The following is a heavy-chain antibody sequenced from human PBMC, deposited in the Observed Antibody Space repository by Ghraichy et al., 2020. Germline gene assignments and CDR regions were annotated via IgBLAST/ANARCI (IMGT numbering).Heavy chain of an antibody. J-gene: IGHJ6*03. D-gene: IGHD2-15*01. Sequence: SETLSLTCAVYGGSFSGYYWSWIRQPPGKGLEWIGEINHSGSTNYNPSLKSRVTISVDTSKNQFSLKLSSVTAADTAVYYCARKVLYCSGGSCYRIIDYYYYYMDVWGKGTTVTVSS. CDR1: GGSFSGYY. CDR3: ARKVLYCSGGSCYRIIDYYYYYMDV. V-gene: IGHV4-34*01. CDR2: INHSGST.